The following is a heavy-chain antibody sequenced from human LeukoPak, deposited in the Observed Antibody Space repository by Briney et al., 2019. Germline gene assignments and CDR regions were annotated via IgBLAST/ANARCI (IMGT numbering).Heavy chain of an antibody. CDR2: IYPGDSDT. Sequence: GESLRISCKGSGYSFTTYWISWVRQMPGKGLEWMGIIYPGDSDTRYSPSFQGQVTISADKSISTAYLQWSSLKASDTAMYYCARTAVEMATIRNFDYWGQGTLVTVSS. D-gene: IGHD5-24*01. J-gene: IGHJ4*02. CDR3: ARTAVEMATIRNFDY. CDR1: GYSFTTYW. V-gene: IGHV5-51*01.